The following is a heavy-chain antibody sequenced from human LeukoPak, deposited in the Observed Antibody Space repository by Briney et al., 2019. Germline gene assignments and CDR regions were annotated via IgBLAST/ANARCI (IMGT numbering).Heavy chain of an antibody. J-gene: IGHJ4*02. V-gene: IGHV3-48*04. CDR3: AKDSGFWSGHISN. CDR1: GFTFSSYS. CDR2: ISSSSTI. Sequence: GGSLRLSCAASGFTFSSYSMNWVRQAPGKGLEWVSYISSSSTIYYADSVKGRFTISRDNAKNSLYLQMNSLRAEDMALYYCAKDSGFWSGHISNWGQGTLVTVSS. D-gene: IGHD3-3*01.